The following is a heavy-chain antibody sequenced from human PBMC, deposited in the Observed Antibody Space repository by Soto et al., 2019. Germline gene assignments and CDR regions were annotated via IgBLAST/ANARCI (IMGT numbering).Heavy chain of an antibody. V-gene: IGHV4-59*08. Sequence: SETLSLTCTVSGGSISSYYWSWIRQPPGKGLEWIGYIYYSGSTNYNPSLKSRVTISVDTSKNQFSLKLSSVTAADTAVYYCARQSMVRGDNHYYYYYMDVWGKGTTVTVSS. CDR3: ARQSMVRGDNHYYYYYMDV. CDR1: GGSISSYY. J-gene: IGHJ6*03. D-gene: IGHD3-10*01. CDR2: IYYSGST.